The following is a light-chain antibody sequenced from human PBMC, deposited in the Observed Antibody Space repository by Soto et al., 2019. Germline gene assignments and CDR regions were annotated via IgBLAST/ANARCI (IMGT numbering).Light chain of an antibody. J-gene: IGKJ2*01. Sequence: AIRMTQSPSSFSASTGDRVTITCRASQGISSYLAWYQQKPGKAPKLLIYAASTLQSGVPSRFSGSGSGTDFTLTISCLQSEDFATYYCQQGSDWPPTYTFGQGTKLEIK. CDR2: AAS. V-gene: IGKV1-8*01. CDR3: QQGSDWPPTYT. CDR1: QGISSY.